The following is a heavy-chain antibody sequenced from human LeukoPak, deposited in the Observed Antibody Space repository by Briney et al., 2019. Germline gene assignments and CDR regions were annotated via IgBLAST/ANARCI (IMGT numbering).Heavy chain of an antibody. CDR2: IYSGGST. J-gene: IGHJ4*02. Sequence: GGSLRLSCAAAGFTVSSNYMSCVRQAPGKGLEWVSVIYSGGSTYYADSVKGRFTISRDNSKNTLYLQMNSLRAEDTAVYYCAREPIAATGYFDHWSQGSLVTVSS. D-gene: IGHD6-13*01. CDR1: GFTVSSNY. V-gene: IGHV3-66*01. CDR3: AREPIAATGYFDH.